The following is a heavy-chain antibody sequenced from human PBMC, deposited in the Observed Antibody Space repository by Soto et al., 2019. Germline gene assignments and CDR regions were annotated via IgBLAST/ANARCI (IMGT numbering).Heavy chain of an antibody. D-gene: IGHD3-10*01. CDR2: IKTESDGGTT. CDR3: VTDNYNDGWVRFDY. J-gene: IGHJ4*02. V-gene: IGHV3-15*01. Sequence: GGSLRLSCAASGFTFRDAWMSWVRQAPGKGLEWVGRIKTESDGGTTDYAAHLRARSIISRDDSKDTLYLRINNLETEDTAVYYCVTDNYNDGWVRFDYWGQGSLVTVSS. CDR1: GFTFRDAW.